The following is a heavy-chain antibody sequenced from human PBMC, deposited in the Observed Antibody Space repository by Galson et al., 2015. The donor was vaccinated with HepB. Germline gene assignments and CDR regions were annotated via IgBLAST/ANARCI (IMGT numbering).Heavy chain of an antibody. V-gene: IGHV4-39*01. CDR3: ARIGQSAIFDY. CDR1: GGSISSSSYY. CDR2: IYYSGST. Sequence: SETLSLTCTVSGGSISSSSYYWGWIRQPPGKGLEWIGSIYYSGSTYYNPSLKSRVTISVDTSKNQFSLKLSSVTAADTAVYYCARIGQSAIFDYWGQGTLVTVSS. J-gene: IGHJ4*02.